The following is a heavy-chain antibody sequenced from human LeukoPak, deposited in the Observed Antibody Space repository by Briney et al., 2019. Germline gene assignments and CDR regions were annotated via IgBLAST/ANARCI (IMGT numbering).Heavy chain of an antibody. Sequence: PGTSLRLSCVASGFPFHDHGMQWVRQAPGKGLEWVAVIASDGGAKVYADFVKGRFTLSRDNSKNTVFLQMNSLSVEDTAVYYCAREAAWGQWYFDLWGQGAPVTVSS. CDR2: IASDGGAK. V-gene: IGHV3-30*03. CDR1: GFPFHDHG. J-gene: IGHJ4*02. D-gene: IGHD6-19*01. CDR3: AREAAWGQWYFDL.